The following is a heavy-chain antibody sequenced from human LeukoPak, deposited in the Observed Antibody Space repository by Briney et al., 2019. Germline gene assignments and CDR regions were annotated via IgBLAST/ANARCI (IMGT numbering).Heavy chain of an antibody. CDR3: ARKFRSFDAFDI. CDR2: ISGSSSTI. D-gene: IGHD2-21*01. CDR1: GFTFSSYS. J-gene: IGHJ3*02. V-gene: IGHV3-48*01. Sequence: GGSLRLSCAASGFTFSSYSMNWVRQAPGKGLEWVSYISGSSSTIYYADSVKGRFTVSRDNAKNSLYLQMNSLRAEDTAVYYCARKFRSFDAFDIWGQGTMVTVSS.